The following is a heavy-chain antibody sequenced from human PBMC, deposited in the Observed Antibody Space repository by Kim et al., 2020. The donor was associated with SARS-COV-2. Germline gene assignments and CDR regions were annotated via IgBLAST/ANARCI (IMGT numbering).Heavy chain of an antibody. CDR3: TWDYDSSGYDAFDI. CDR2: IRSKAYGGTT. J-gene: IGHJ3*02. D-gene: IGHD3-22*01. V-gene: IGHV3-49*03. Sequence: GGSLRLSCTASGFTFGDYAMSWFRQAPGKGLEWVGFIRSKAYGGTTEYAASVKGRFTISRDDSKSIAYLQMNSLKTEDTAVYYCTWDYDSSGYDAFDIWGQGTMVTVSS. CDR1: GFTFGDYA.